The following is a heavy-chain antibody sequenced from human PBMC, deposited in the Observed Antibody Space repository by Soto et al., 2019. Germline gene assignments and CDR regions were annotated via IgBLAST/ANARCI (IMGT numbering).Heavy chain of an antibody. Sequence: LRLSCAASGFTFSNAWMSWVRQAPGKGLEWVGCIKSKTDGGTTDYAAPVKGRFTISRDDSKNTLYLQMNSLKTEDTAVYYCTTAGGILYYYYGMDVWGQGTTVTVSS. D-gene: IGHD3-16*01. CDR1: GFTFSNAW. V-gene: IGHV3-15*01. CDR2: IKSKTDGGTT. CDR3: TTAGGILYYYYGMDV. J-gene: IGHJ6*02.